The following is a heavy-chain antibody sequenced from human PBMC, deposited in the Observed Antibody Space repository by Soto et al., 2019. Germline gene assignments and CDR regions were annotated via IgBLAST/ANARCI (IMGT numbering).Heavy chain of an antibody. D-gene: IGHD5-12*01. CDR2: IVPIVDTS. Sequence: QVQLVQSGAEVRQPASSVKVSCKTSGGTFSSYAISWVRQAPGQGLEWMGGIVPIVDTSTYAQKFQGRVTNTADESTSTVYMELSSLRSDDTAVYYCVRVVAIPGYPDNWCQGTLVTVSS. CDR1: GGTFSSYA. CDR3: VRVVAIPGYPDN. J-gene: IGHJ4*02. V-gene: IGHV1-69*12.